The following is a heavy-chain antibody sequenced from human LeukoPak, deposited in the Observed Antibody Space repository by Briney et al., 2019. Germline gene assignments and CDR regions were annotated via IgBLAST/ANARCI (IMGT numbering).Heavy chain of an antibody. CDR1: GVSISSSEW. CDR3: GKTDIYFNPIDY. D-gene: IGHD3-9*01. CDR2: IHRDGRT. Sequence: PSETLSLTCAVSGVSISSSEWWIWVRQPPGQGLEWIGEIHRDGRTRYNPSLKSRVTMSMDYSKNQFSLSVTSVNAADTAIYYCGKTDIYFNPIDYWGPGSLVTVSS. V-gene: IGHV4-4*02. J-gene: IGHJ4*02.